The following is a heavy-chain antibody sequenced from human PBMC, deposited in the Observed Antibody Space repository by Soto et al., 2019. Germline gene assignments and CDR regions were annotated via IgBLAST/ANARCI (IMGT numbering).Heavy chain of an antibody. CDR3: ARDRGDSSGWEYNWFDP. V-gene: IGHV3-74*01. D-gene: IGHD6-19*01. CDR1: GFTFSSYW. CDR2: INSDGSST. J-gene: IGHJ5*02. Sequence: EVQLVESGGGLVQPGGSLRLSCAASGFTFSSYWMHWVRQAPGKGLVWVSRINSDGSSTSYADSVKGRFTISRDNAKNTLDLQMNSLRAEDTAVYYCARDRGDSSGWEYNWFDPWGQGTLVTVSS.